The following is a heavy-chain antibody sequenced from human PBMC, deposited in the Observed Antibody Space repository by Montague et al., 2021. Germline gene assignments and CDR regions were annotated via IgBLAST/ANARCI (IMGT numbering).Heavy chain of an antibody. J-gene: IGHJ4*02. D-gene: IGHD5-12*01. V-gene: IGHV3-53*01. CDR2: IYPGGNT. CDR1: GFSVAAKY. Sequence: SLRLSCAASGFSVAAKYMTWVRQAPGKGLEWVSMIYPGGNTYYADSLEGRFTIPRDILQNTLFLQMDTLSVEDTAVFFCAKGRGNSGYEFGSWGQGTLVTVSS. CDR3: AKGRGNSGYEFGS.